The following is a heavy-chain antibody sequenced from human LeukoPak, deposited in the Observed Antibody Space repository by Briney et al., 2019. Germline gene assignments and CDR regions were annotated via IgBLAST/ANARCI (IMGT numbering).Heavy chain of an antibody. CDR1: GFTVSSNY. J-gene: IGHJ1*01. CDR3: ATGGNFYYSH. D-gene: IGHD4-11*01. Sequence: SGGSLRLSCAASGFTVSSNYMSWVRQAPGKGLEWVAVAYGDGSSQYYADSVKGRFSISKDISKNTLSLQMNSLRAEDTAVYSCATGGNFYYSHWGQGTLVTVSS. V-gene: IGHV3-33*08. CDR2: AYGDGSSQ.